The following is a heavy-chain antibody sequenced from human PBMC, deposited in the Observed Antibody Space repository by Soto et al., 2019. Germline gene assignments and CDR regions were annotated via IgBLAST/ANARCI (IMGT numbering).Heavy chain of an antibody. J-gene: IGHJ4*02. CDR1: GFTFDDYA. V-gene: IGHV3-9*01. CDR2: ISWNSGSI. D-gene: IGHD3-10*01. Sequence: EVQLVESGGGLVQPGRSLRLSCAASGFTFDDYAMHWVRQAPGKGLEWVSGISWNSGSIGYADSVKGRFTISRDNAKNSLYLQMNSLRAEDTALYYCAKDIIPMVRGVMDYWGQGTLVTVSS. CDR3: AKDIIPMVRGVMDY.